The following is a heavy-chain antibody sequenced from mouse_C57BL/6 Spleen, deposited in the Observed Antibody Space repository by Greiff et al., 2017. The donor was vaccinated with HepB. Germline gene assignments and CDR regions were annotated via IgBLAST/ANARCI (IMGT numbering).Heavy chain of an antibody. D-gene: IGHD2-4*01. J-gene: IGHJ4*01. Sequence: VQLKESGPGLVKPSQSLSLTCSVTGYSITSGYYWNWIRQFPGNKLEWMGYISYDGSNNYNPSLKNRISITRDTSKNQFFLKLNSVTTEETATYYCARGGYDYDDAMDYWGQGTSVTVSS. CDR2: ISYDGSN. V-gene: IGHV3-6*01. CDR1: GYSITSGYY. CDR3: ARGGYDYDDAMDY.